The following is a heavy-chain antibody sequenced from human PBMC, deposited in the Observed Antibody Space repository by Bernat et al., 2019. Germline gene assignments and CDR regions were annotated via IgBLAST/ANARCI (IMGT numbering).Heavy chain of an antibody. J-gene: IGHJ2*01. CDR2: IKQDGSEK. Sequence: EVQLVESGGGLVQPGGSLRLSCAASGFTFSSYWMSWVRQAPGKGLEWVANIKQDGSEKYYVDSVKGRFTISRDNAKNSLYLQMNSLRAEDTAVYYCARAAGRSIAARRTWYFDLWGRGTLVTVSS. D-gene: IGHD6-6*01. CDR3: ARAAGRSIAARRTWYFDL. CDR1: GFTFSSYW. V-gene: IGHV3-7*01.